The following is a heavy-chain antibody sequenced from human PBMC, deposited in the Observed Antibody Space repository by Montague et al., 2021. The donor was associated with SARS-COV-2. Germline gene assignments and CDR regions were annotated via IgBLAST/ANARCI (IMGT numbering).Heavy chain of an antibody. Sequence: SETLSLTCTVSGASISSSSYYWGWIRQPPGKGPEWIGRIYYSGTTSYNPSLRSRVTMSVDTSKNQFSLRLSSVTAADTAVFYCAREDADDGYFDLWGRGTLVTVSS. D-gene: IGHD2-8*01. J-gene: IGHJ2*01. V-gene: IGHV4-39*02. CDR3: AREDADDGYFDL. CDR2: IYYSGTT. CDR1: GASISSSSYY.